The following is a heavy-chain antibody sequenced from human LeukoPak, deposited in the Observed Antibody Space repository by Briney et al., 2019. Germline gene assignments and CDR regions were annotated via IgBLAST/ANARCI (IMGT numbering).Heavy chain of an antibody. Sequence: ASVKVSCKASGYTFTSYDINWVRQATGQGLEWMGWMNPNSGNTGYAQKFQGRVTITRNTSISTAYMELSSLRSEDTAVYYCARGSPTHVLRFLEWLSRPYYFDYWGQGTLVTVSS. D-gene: IGHD3-3*01. CDR3: ARGSPTHVLRFLEWLSRPYYFDY. CDR1: GYTFTSYD. CDR2: MNPNSGNT. V-gene: IGHV1-8*03. J-gene: IGHJ4*02.